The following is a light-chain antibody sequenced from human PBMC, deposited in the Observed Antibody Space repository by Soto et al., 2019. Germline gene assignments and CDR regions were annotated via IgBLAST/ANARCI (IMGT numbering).Light chain of an antibody. CDR3: QQYNTFWT. J-gene: IGKJ1*01. CDR2: DVS. CDR1: QSISTW. V-gene: IGKV1-5*01. Sequence: DIQMTQSPSTLSASVGDRVTITCRASQSISTWLAWYQQKPGKAPKLLIYDVSNLESGVPLRFSGSESGTEFTLTISSLHPDDVATYYCQQYNTFWTFGQWTKVDIK.